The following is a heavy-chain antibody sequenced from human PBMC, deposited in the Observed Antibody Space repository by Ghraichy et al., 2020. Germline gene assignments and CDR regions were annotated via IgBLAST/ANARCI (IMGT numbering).Heavy chain of an antibody. CDR2: IYSGGST. D-gene: IGHD5-18*01. J-gene: IGHJ6*03. Sequence: SENLSLTCNVSGGSISNYYWSWIRQPPGKGLEWIGYIYSGGSTNYNPSLKSRVTISVDTSRNQFSLKLSSVTAADTAVYYCARESSDGYTYSYYMDVWGKGTTVTVSS. CDR1: GGSISNYY. CDR3: ARESSDGYTYSYYMDV. V-gene: IGHV4-59*01.